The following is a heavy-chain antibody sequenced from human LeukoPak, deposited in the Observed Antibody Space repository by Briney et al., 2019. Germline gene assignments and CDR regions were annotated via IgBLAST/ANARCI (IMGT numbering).Heavy chain of an antibody. CDR3: ARHHSNCSSTSCYVSEYFQH. J-gene: IGHJ1*01. D-gene: IGHD2-2*01. CDR1: GYSFTSYW. CDR2: IDPSDSYT. Sequence: GESLKIPCKGSGYSFTSYWISWVRQMPGKGLEWMGRIDPSDSYTNYSPSFQGHVTISADKSISTAYLQWSSLKASDTAMYYCARHHSNCSSTSCYVSEYFQHWGQGTLVTVSS. V-gene: IGHV5-10-1*01.